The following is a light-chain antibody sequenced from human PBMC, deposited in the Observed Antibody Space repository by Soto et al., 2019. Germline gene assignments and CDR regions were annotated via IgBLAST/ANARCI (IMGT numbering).Light chain of an antibody. V-gene: IGKV1-39*01. CDR2: AAS. CDR3: QQSYNSPQT. Sequence: DIQMTQSPCSLSASVGDRVTITCRASQGISTYLNWYHKKPGKAPKILIYAASSLQSGVPSRFSVIGSWTDITLTISSLQPEDLSTYSCQQSYNSPQTFVRGTKVYIK. J-gene: IGKJ1*01. CDR1: QGISTY.